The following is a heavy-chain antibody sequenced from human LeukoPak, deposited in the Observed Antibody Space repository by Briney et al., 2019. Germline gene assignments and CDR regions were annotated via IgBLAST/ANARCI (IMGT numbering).Heavy chain of an antibody. CDR1: GFTVSSNY. V-gene: IGHV3-53*01. CDR3: ARVVVGTFDY. CDR2: IYSGGST. J-gene: IGHJ4*02. D-gene: IGHD5-12*01. Sequence: SGGSLRLSCAASGFTVSSNYMSWVRQASGKGLEWVSVIYSGGSTYYADSVKGRFTISRDNSKNTLYLQMNSLRAEDTAMYYCARVVVGTFDYWGQGTLVTVSS.